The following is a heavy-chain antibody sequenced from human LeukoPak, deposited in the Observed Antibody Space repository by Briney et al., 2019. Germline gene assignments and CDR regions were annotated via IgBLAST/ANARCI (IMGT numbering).Heavy chain of an antibody. J-gene: IGHJ4*02. D-gene: IGHD3-9*01. V-gene: IGHV3-23*01. Sequence: PGGFLRLSCAASGFIFSNYAMYWVRQAPGKGLEWVSAISGRSDNTYYADSVKGRFTLSRDGSKNTLYLQMNSLRADDTAVYYCAKWGDYDVLTGYYVSDFWGQGTLVTVSS. CDR1: GFIFSNYA. CDR2: ISGRSDNT. CDR3: AKWGDYDVLTGYYVSDF.